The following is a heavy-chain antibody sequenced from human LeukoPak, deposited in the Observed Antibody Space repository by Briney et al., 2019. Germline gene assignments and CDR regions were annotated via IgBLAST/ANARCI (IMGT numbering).Heavy chain of an antibody. CDR3: AGDLRGAFDI. V-gene: IGHV3-53*01. Sequence: GGSLRLSCTASGITVSSNDMCWVRQAPGKGLEWISLIYSGGRTDYADSVKGRFTISRDNSKNMVYLQMNSLRGDDTAVYYCAGDLRGAFDIWGQGKMVAVSS. CDR2: IYSGGRT. CDR1: GITVSSND. J-gene: IGHJ3*02.